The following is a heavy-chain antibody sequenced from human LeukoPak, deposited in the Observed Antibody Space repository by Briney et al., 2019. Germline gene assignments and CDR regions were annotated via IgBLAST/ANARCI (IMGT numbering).Heavy chain of an antibody. J-gene: IGHJ6*04. CDR1: DGSISSGGYY. Sequence: SQTLSLTYTVSDGSISSGGYYCSWIRQHPGKSMEWIGYIYYSGSTYYNPSLKSRVTISVDTSKNQFSLKLSSVTAADTAVYYCARESHYDILTGYYWVAGMDVWGKGTTVTVSS. D-gene: IGHD3-9*01. CDR3: ARESHYDILTGYYWVAGMDV. CDR2: IYYSGST. V-gene: IGHV4-31*03.